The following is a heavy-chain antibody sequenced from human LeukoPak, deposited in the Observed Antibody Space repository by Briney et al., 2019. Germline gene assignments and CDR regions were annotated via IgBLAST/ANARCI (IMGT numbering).Heavy chain of an antibody. CDR2: IYTSGST. Sequence: PSETLSLTCTVSGGSISSYYWSWIQQPAGKGLEWIGRIYTSGSTNYNPSLKSRVTMSVDTSKNQFSLKLSSVTAADTAVYYCAREYDTTLVGYFDLWGRGTLVTVSS. J-gene: IGHJ2*01. CDR3: AREYDTTLVGYFDL. V-gene: IGHV4-4*07. CDR1: GGSISSYY. D-gene: IGHD3-9*01.